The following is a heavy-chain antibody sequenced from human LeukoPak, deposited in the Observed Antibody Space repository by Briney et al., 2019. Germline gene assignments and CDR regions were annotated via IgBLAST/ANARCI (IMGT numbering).Heavy chain of an antibody. Sequence: GASVKVSCKASGYTFTSYAMHWVRQAPGQRLEWMGWINAGNGNTKYSQEFQGGVTITRDTSASTAYMELSSLRSEDMAVYYCARGRGGIVELWFGELSYFDYWGQGTLVTVSS. CDR3: ARGRGGIVELWFGELSYFDY. J-gene: IGHJ4*02. CDR1: GYTFTSYA. CDR2: INAGNGNT. D-gene: IGHD3-10*01. V-gene: IGHV1-3*03.